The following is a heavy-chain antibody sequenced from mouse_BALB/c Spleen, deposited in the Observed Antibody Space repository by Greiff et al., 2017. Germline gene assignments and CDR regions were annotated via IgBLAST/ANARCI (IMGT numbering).Heavy chain of an antibody. CDR2: IRNKANGYTT. D-gene: IGHD1-1*02. CDR3: AGDGGRGYFDY. Sequence: DVMLVESGGGLVQPGGSLRLSCATSGFTFTDYYMSWVRQPPGKALEWLGFIRNKANGYTTEYSASVKGRFTISRDNSQSILYLQMITLRADDSATYYCAGDGGRGYFDYWGQGTTLTVSS. J-gene: IGHJ2*01. CDR1: GFTFTDYY. V-gene: IGHV7-3*02.